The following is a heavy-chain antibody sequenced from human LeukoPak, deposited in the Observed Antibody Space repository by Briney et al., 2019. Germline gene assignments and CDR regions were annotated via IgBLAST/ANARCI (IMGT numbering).Heavy chain of an antibody. D-gene: IGHD1-26*01. V-gene: IGHV3-33*01. CDR1: GFTFSSYG. Sequence: PEGSLRLSCAASGFTFSSYGMHWVRQAPGKGLEWVAVIWYDGSNKYYADSVKGRFTISRDNSKNTLYLQMNSLRAEDTAVYYCARDSYSGSYDYWGQGTLVTVSS. J-gene: IGHJ4*02. CDR3: ARDSYSGSYDY. CDR2: IWYDGSNK.